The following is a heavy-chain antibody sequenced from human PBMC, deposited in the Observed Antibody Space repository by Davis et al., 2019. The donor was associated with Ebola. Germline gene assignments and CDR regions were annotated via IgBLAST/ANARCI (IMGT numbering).Heavy chain of an antibody. Sequence: MPSETLSLTCTVSGGSISSYYWSWIRQPPGKGLEWIGYIYYSGSTNYNPSLASRVTISVDTSKNQFSLQLNSVTPEDAAVYYCARDESIAVAGPRGWFDPWGQGTLVTVSS. CDR3: ARDESIAVAGPRGWFDP. CDR2: IYYSGST. D-gene: IGHD6-19*01. J-gene: IGHJ5*02. CDR1: GGSISSYY. V-gene: IGHV4-59*12.